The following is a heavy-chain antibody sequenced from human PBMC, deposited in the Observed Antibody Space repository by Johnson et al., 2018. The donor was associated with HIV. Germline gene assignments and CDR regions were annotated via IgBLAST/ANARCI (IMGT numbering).Heavy chain of an antibody. J-gene: IGHJ3*02. CDR2: ISYDGSNK. CDR3: ARSPGIVGAKGDAFDI. V-gene: IGHV3-30-3*01. D-gene: IGHD1-26*01. Sequence: HVQLVESGGGVVQPGRSLILSCAASGFTFSSYAMHWVRQAPGKGLEWVAVISYDGSNKYYADSVKGRFTISRDNSKNTLYLQMNSLRAEDTAVYYCARSPGIVGAKGDAFDIWGQGTMVTVSS. CDR1: GFTFSSYA.